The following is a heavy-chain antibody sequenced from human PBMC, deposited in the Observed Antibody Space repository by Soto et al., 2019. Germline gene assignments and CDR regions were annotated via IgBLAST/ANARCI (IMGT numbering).Heavy chain of an antibody. CDR3: AGSKGGELLPDY. CDR1: GFTFSSYG. Sequence: QVQLVESGGGVVQPGRSLRLSCAASGFTFSSYGMHWVRQAPGKGLEWVALIWYDESNKYYADSVKGRFTISRDNSKNKLYLQMNSLGAEDTAVYYCAGSKGGELLPDYWGQGTLVTVSS. CDR2: IWYDESNK. J-gene: IGHJ4*02. D-gene: IGHD1-26*01. V-gene: IGHV3-33*01.